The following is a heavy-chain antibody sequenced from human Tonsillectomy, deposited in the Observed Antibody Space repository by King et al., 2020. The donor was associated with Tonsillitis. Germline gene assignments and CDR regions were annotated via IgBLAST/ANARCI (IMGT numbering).Heavy chain of an antibody. CDR3: ATTVAADPYYYYYYMDV. V-gene: IGHV1-2*02. D-gene: IGHD6-19*01. Sequence: QLVKSGAEVKKPGASVKVSCKASGYTFTGYYMHWVRQAPGQGLEWMGCINPYSFGTNYAQKFQGRVTMTRDTSISAAYMELSRLRSDDTAVYYCATTVAADPYYYYYYMDVWGKGTTVTVSS. CDR1: GYTFTGYY. CDR2: INPYSFGT. J-gene: IGHJ6*03.